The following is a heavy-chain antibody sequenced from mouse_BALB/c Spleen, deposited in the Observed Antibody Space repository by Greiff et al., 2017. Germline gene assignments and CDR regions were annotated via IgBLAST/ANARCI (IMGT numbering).Heavy chain of an antibody. CDR2: ISSGSSTI. D-gene: IGHD2-2*01. Sequence: EVMLVESGGGLVQPGGSRKLSCAASGFTFSSFGMHWVRQAPEKGLEWVAYISSGSSTIYYADTVKGRFTISRDNPKNTLFLQMTSLRSEDTAMYYCARWEDYGYGWFAYWGQGTLVTVSA. CDR3: ARWEDYGYGWFAY. V-gene: IGHV5-17*02. CDR1: GFTFSSFG. J-gene: IGHJ3*01.